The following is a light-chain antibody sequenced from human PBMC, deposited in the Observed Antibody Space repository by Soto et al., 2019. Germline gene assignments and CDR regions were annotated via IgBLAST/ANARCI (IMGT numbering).Light chain of an antibody. Sequence: DIQMTQSPSTLSASVGDRVTITCRASQSLSSWLAWYQQKPGKGPKLLIYKASILQSGVPSRFSGSGSGTEFTLTISSLQPDDLATYDCQQYQSFPKFGQGTKVEIK. J-gene: IGKJ1*01. V-gene: IGKV1-5*03. CDR2: KAS. CDR3: QQYQSFPK. CDR1: QSLSSW.